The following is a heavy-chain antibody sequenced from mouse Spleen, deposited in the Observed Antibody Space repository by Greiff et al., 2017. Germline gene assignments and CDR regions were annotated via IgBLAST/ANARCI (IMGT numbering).Heavy chain of an antibody. CDR1: GYTFTSYW. D-gene: IGHD2-2*01. CDR2: IYPGSGST. J-gene: IGHJ2*01. CDR3: ARRVYYGYDLYYLDY. Sequence: QVQLQQPGAELVKPGASVKMSCKASGYTFTSYWITWVKQRPGQGLEWIGDIYPGSGSTNYNEKFKSKATLTVDTSSSTAYMQLSSLTSEDSAVYYCARRVYYGYDLYYLDYWGQGTTLTVSS. V-gene: IGHV1-55*01.